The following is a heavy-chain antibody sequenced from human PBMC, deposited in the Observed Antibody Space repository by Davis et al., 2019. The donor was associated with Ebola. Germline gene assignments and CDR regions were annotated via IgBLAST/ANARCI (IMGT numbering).Heavy chain of an antibody. J-gene: IGHJ4*02. CDR3: ARARGFIGYSSGWYPPPIDY. CDR1: GGSISSYN. V-gene: IGHV4-59*12. Sequence: MPSETLSLTCTVSGGSISSYNWSWLRQPPGKGLEWIGNIYYSGSTNYNPSLKSRVTISVDTSKNQFSLKLSSVTAADTAVYYCARARGFIGYSSGWYPPPIDYWGQGTLVTVSS. CDR2: IYYSGST. D-gene: IGHD6-19*01.